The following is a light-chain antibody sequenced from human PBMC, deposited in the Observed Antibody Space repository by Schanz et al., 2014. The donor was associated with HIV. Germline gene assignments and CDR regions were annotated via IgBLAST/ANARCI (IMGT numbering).Light chain of an antibody. V-gene: IGKV1-39*01. CDR1: QSISSY. CDR3: QQCVTYPYT. CDR2: AAS. J-gene: IGKJ2*01. Sequence: DIQMTQSPSSLSASVGDRVTITCRASQSISSYLNWYQQKPGKAPKLLIYAASSLQSGVPSRFSGSGSGTDFTLTISGLQPDDFATYYCQQCVTYPYTFGQGTRLDVK.